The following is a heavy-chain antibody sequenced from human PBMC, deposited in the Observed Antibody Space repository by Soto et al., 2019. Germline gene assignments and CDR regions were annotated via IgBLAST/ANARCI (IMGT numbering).Heavy chain of an antibody. CDR3: ARDIVVITSFCMDV. CDR1: GYTFTSYG. J-gene: IGHJ6*02. V-gene: IGHV1-18*01. CDR2: ISAYNGNT. D-gene: IGHD3-22*01. Sequence: EASVKVSCKASGYTFTSYGISWVRQAPGQGLEWMGWISAYNGNTNYAQKLQGRVTMTTDTSTSTAYMELRSLRSDDTAVYYCARDIVVITSFCMDVWGQGTTVTVSS.